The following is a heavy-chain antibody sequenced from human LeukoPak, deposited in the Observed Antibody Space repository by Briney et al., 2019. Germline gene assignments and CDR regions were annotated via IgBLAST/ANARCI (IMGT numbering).Heavy chain of an antibody. CDR3: ARETATGVSSSWYYDY. D-gene: IGHD6-13*01. CDR2: ISSDGGST. CDR1: GFTFDNYA. Sequence: GSLRLSCAASGFTFDNYAIHWVRQAPGKGLEYVSAISSDGGSTFYANSVKGRFTISRDNSKDTVYLQMGSLTADDMAVYYCARETATGVSSSWYYDYWGQGTLVTVSS. V-gene: IGHV3-64*01. J-gene: IGHJ4*02.